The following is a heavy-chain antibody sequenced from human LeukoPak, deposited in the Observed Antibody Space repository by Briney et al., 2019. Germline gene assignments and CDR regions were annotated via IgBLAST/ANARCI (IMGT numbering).Heavy chain of an antibody. Sequence: ASVKVSCKASGYTFTSYDINWVRQATGQGLEWMGWMNPNSGNTCYAQKFQGRVTVTRNTSISTAYMELGSLRSEDTAVYYCARSPSWSGYYTTYYIDYWGQGTLVTVSS. CDR2: MNPNSGNT. CDR3: ARSPSWSGYYTTYYIDY. V-gene: IGHV1-8*01. CDR1: GYTFTSYD. J-gene: IGHJ4*02. D-gene: IGHD3-3*01.